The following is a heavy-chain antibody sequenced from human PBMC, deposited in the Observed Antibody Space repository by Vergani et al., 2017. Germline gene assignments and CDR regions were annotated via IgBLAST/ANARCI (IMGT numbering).Heavy chain of an antibody. CDR3: ATQTY. CDR2: ISGSGGST. CDR1: GFTFDDYA. Sequence: EVQLVESGGGLVQPGRSLRLSCAASGFTFDDYAMHWVRQAPGKGLEWVSGISGSGGSTYYADSVKGRFTISRDNSKNSLYLQMNSLRAEDTAVYYCATQTYWGQGTLVTVSS. V-gene: IGHV3-23*04. J-gene: IGHJ4*02.